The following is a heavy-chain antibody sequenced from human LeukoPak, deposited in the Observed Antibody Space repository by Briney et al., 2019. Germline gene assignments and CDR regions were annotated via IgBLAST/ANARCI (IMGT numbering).Heavy chain of an antibody. CDR3: AKDLTGQQWPPPSICNAFDI. J-gene: IGHJ3*02. D-gene: IGHD6-19*01. CDR1: GFTFSSYA. V-gene: IGHV3-23*01. CDR2: ISGSGGST. Sequence: GGSLRLSCAASGFTFSSYAMSWVRQAPGKGLEWVSAISGSGGSTYYADSVKGRFTISRDNSKNTLYLQMNSLRAEDTAVYYCAKDLTGQQWPPPSICNAFDIWGQGTMVTVSS.